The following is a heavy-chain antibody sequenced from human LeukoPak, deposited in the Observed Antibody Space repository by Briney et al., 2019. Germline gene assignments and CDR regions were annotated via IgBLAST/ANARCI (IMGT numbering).Heavy chain of an antibody. CDR3: ARDSAVSDAFDI. D-gene: IGHD3-10*01. J-gene: IGHJ3*02. V-gene: IGHV3-21*01. CDR2: ISSSSSYI. CDR1: GFTSSSYS. Sequence: GGSLRLSCAASGFTSSSYSMNWVRQAPGKGLEWVSSISSSSSYIYYADSVKGRFTISRDNAKNSLYLQMNSLRAEDTAVYYCARDSAVSDAFDIWGQGTMVTVSS.